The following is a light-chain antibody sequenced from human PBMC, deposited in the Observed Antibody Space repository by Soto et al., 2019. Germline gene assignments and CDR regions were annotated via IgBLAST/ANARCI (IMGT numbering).Light chain of an antibody. CDR3: QQSYSRVT. CDR1: QSISSY. J-gene: IGKJ1*01. Sequence: DLQMTQPPSSLSASVGDGVTITCRASQSISSYVSWYQQKPGKAPKLLIYAASRLQSGVPSRFSGSRSGTDFTLTISSLQPEDFATYYCQQSYSRVTFGQGTKVDIK. CDR2: AAS. V-gene: IGKV1-39*01.